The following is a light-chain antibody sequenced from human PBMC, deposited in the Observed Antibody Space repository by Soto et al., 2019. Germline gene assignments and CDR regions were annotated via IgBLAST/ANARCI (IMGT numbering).Light chain of an antibody. CDR3: MQGFTTPLT. CDR1: RSVLSTNGYNY. CDR2: LAS. V-gene: IGKV2-28*01. J-gene: IGKJ4*01. Sequence: DIVMTQSPLSLPVTPGESASISCRPSRSVLSTNGYNYLNWYVQRPGQSPQLLIYLASNRASGVPEKFSCHCSSQGFQLKISRVEAADVCVYYCMQGFTTPLTFGGGTKVEIK.